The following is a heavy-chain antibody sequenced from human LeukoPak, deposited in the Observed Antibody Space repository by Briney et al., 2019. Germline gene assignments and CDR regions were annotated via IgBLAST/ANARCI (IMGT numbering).Heavy chain of an antibody. CDR1: GFTVSSNY. CDR3: ARLDVLNWFDP. J-gene: IGHJ5*02. Sequence: GGSLRLSCAASGFTVSSNYMSWVRQAPGKGLEWVSVIYSGGSTYYADSVKGRFTISRDNSKNTLYLQMNSLRAEDTALYYCARLDVLNWFDPWGQGTLVTVSS. CDR2: IYSGGST. V-gene: IGHV3-66*04.